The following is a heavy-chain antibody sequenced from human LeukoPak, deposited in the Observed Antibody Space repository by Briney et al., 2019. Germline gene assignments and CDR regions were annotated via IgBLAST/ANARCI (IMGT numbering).Heavy chain of an antibody. J-gene: IGHJ6*02. D-gene: IGHD3-10*01. V-gene: IGHV4-34*01. CDR1: DESFSGYF. CDR2: INHSGST. CDR3: ATTITMVTMDV. Sequence: SETLSLTCVVYDESFSGYFWSWIRQPPGKGLEWIGEINHSGSTNYNPSLKSRVTILVDTSKNQFSLKLSSVTAADTAVYYCATTITMVTMDVWGQGTTVTVSS.